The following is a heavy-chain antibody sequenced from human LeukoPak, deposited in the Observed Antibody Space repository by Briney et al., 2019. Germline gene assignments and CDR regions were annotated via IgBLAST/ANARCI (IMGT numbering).Heavy chain of an antibody. CDR2: IWCDGSNK. Sequence: GGSLKLSCAASGFTFSSYGMHWVRQAPGKGLEWVADIWCDGSNKYYADSVKGRFTISRDNSKNTLYLQMNSLRAEDTAVYYCARDDDSTFDYWGQGTLVTVSS. J-gene: IGHJ4*02. CDR3: ARDDDSTFDY. D-gene: IGHD1-1*01. V-gene: IGHV3-33*01. CDR1: GFTFSSYG.